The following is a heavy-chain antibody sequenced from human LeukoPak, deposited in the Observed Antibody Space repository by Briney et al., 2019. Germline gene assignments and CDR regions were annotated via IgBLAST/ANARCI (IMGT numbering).Heavy chain of an antibody. V-gene: IGHV1-18*04. CDR1: GYTFTGYY. J-gene: IGHJ4*02. CDR2: ISAYNGNT. Sequence: ASVKVSCKASGYTFTGYYMHWVRQAPGQGLEWMGWISAYNGNTNYAQKLQGRVTMTTDTSTSTAYMELRSLRSDDTAVYYCAASDGYNADFDYWGQGTLVTVSS. D-gene: IGHD5-24*01. CDR3: AASDGYNADFDY.